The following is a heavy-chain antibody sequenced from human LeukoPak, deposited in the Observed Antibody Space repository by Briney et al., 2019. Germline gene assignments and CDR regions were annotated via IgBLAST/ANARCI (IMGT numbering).Heavy chain of an antibody. J-gene: IGHJ5*02. CDR1: GFTFSSYA. V-gene: IGHV3-23*01. CDR2: ISGSGGST. D-gene: IGHD3-9*01. CDR3: AKCPTGFYRNWFDP. Sequence: PGGSLRLSCAASGFTFSSYAMSWVRQAPGKGLEWVSAISGSGGSTYYADSVQGRFTISRDNLKNTLYLQMNSLRAEDTAVYYCAKCPTGFYRNWFDPWGQGTLVTVSS.